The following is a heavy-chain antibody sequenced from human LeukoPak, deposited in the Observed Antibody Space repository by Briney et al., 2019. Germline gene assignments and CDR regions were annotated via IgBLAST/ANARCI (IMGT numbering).Heavy chain of an antibody. CDR1: GGSISSGGYY. D-gene: IGHD6-6*01. V-gene: IGHV4-30-2*01. J-gene: IGHJ4*02. Sequence: SETLSLTCTVSGGSISSGGYYWSWIRQPPGKGLEWIGCIYHSGSTYNNPSLKSRVTVSLDRSKNQFSLKLTSVTAADTAVYFCARASPTIAAPYWGQGTLVTVSS. CDR2: IYHSGST. CDR3: ARASPTIAAPY.